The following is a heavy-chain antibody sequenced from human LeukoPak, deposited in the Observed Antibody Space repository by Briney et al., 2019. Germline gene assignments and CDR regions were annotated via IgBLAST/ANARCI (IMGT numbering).Heavy chain of an antibody. CDR2: ISGSGGST. CDR1: GFTFSSYA. J-gene: IGHJ2*01. V-gene: IGHV3-23*01. Sequence: GGSLRLSCAASGFTFSSYAMSWVRQAPGKGLEWVSAISGSGGSTYYADSVKGRFTISRDNSKNTLYLLMNSLRAEDTAVYYCAKRGYSSGWYPDWYFDLWGRGTLVTVSS. CDR3: AKRGYSSGWYPDWYFDL. D-gene: IGHD6-19*01.